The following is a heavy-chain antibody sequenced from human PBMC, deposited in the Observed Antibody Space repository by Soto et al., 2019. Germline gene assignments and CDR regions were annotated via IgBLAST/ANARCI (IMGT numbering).Heavy chain of an antibody. Sequence: GGSLRLSCAASGFTFSSYAMHWVRQAPGKGLEWVAVISYDGSNKYYADSVKGRFTISRDNSKNTLYLQMNSLRAEDTAVYYCARDYYGSGSHWGQGTLVTVSS. J-gene: IGHJ4*02. CDR1: GFTFSSYA. V-gene: IGHV3-30-3*01. D-gene: IGHD3-10*01. CDR3: ARDYYGSGSH. CDR2: ISYDGSNK.